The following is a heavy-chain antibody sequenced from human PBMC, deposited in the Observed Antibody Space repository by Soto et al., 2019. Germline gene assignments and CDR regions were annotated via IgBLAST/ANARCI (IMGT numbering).Heavy chain of an antibody. D-gene: IGHD6-13*01. CDR3: AGGRIAAAGFFDY. CDR2: IYYSGST. CDR1: GGSISSYY. V-gene: IGHV4-59*08. J-gene: IGHJ4*02. Sequence: SETLSLTCTVSGGSISSYYWSWIRQPPGKGLGWIGYIYYSGSTNYNPSLKSRVTISVDTSKNQFSLKLSSVTAADTAVYYCAGGRIAAAGFFDYWGQGTLVTVSS.